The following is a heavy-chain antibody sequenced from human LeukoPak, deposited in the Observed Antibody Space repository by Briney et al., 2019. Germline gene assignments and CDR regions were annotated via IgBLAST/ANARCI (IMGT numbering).Heavy chain of an antibody. D-gene: IGHD3-16*01. CDR2: ISGSGAST. V-gene: IGHV3-23*01. J-gene: IGHJ6*02. Sequence: GGSLRLSCLTSGFTLSTNAMSWVRQAPGKGLEWISGISGSGASTYYADSVKGRFTISRDDSRNTLYLQMNSLRGDDTAVYYCARNQQLGGHSYYYYGMDVWGQGTTVTVSS. CDR3: ARNQQLGGHSYYYYGMDV. CDR1: GFTLSTNA.